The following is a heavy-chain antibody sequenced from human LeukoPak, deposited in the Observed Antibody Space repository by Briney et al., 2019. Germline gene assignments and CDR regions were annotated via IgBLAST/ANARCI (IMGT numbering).Heavy chain of an antibody. CDR2: IYSGGST. CDR3: ARASGYSYGSDAFDI. J-gene: IGHJ3*02. CDR1: GFIFNNYA. Sequence: GGSLRLSCVASGFIFNNYAMSWVRQAPGKGLEWVSVIYSGGSTYYADSVKGRFTISRDNSKNTLYLQMNSLRAEDTAVYYCARASGYSYGSDAFDIWGQGTMVTVSS. D-gene: IGHD5-18*01. V-gene: IGHV3-66*01.